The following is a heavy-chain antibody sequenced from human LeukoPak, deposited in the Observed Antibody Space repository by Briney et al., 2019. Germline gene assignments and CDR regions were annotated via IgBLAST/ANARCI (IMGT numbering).Heavy chain of an antibody. J-gene: IGHJ4*02. CDR3: AKGELHFNTCSFDY. CDR2: ISYDGNHK. D-gene: IGHD1-26*01. CDR1: GFTFSNAW. V-gene: IGHV3-30*18. Sequence: PGGSLRLSWAASGFTFSNAWMNWVRQAPGKGLEWVAVISYDGNHKYYGDSVKGRFTISRDNARNTLYLQMDSLKTEDTAVYYCAKGELHFNTCSFDYWGQGTLVTVSS.